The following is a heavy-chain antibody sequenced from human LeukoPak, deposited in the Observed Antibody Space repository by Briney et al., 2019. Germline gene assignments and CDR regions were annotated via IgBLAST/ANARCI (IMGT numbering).Heavy chain of an antibody. D-gene: IGHD1-14*01. CDR2: INQGGSDK. CDR3: TRDRSRAEDD. V-gene: IGHV3-7*01. CDR1: GFTFCGHW. Sequence: RGGLRLSCAASGFTFCGHWMSWVPQAPGKGLEWVANINQGGSDKYYVDSVKGRFTISRDNANNLLYLQMNSLRGEDTAVYYCTRDRSRAEDDWGQGTLVTVSS. J-gene: IGHJ4*02.